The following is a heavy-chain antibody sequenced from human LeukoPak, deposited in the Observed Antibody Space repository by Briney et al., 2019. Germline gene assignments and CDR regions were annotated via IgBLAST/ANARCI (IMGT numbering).Heavy chain of an antibody. D-gene: IGHD3-22*01. CDR1: DSTFSRSW. J-gene: IGHJ6*02. CDR3: ARPFYYDSNGGEGMDV. CDR2: IKQDGSEK. Sequence: GGSLRLSCAASDSTFSRSWMTWVRQAPGKGLEWVANIKQDGSEKYYVDSVKGRFTISRDNAKNSLYLQMNSLRAEDTAVYYCARPFYYDSNGGEGMDVWGQGTTVTVSS. V-gene: IGHV3-7*02.